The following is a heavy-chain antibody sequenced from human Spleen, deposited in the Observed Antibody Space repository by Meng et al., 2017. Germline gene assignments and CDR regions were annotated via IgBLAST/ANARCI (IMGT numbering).Heavy chain of an antibody. V-gene: IGHV4-34*01. CDR1: GGSFSDYY. Sequence: QVQLQQWGAGLLKPSETLSLTCVVSGGSFSDYYWSWIRKPPGKGLEWIGEINHSGSTNYNPSLESRATISVDTSQNNLSLKLSSVTAADSAVYYCARGPTTMAHDFDYWGQGTLVTVS. CDR2: INHSGST. D-gene: IGHD4-11*01. CDR3: ARGPTTMAHDFDY. J-gene: IGHJ4*02.